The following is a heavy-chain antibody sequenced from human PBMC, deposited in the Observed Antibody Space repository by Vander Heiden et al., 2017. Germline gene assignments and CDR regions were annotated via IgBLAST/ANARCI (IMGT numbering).Heavy chain of an antibody. CDR2: ISWDGGST. Sequence: EVQLVESAGVVVQPGVSLRVSCAASGFTFVHYTMHWVRQAPGKGLEWVSLISWDGGSTYYADSVKGRFTISRDNSKNSLYLQMNSLRTEDTALYYCAKDIRDDYYDSSGSGFDYWGQGTLVTVSS. J-gene: IGHJ4*02. CDR1: GFTFVHYT. D-gene: IGHD3-22*01. CDR3: AKDIRDDYYDSSGSGFDY. V-gene: IGHV3-43*01.